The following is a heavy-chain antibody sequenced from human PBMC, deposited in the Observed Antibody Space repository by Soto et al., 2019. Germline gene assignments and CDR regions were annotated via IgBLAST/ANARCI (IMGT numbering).Heavy chain of an antibody. CDR3: ARDRAAAGDSVMDF. Sequence: PGCSIGIARAACRVTVKSSVVAVSLQDTGKGLEWVAVISYHRSTKYYADSVKGRFTISRDNSKNTLYLQMNSLRAEDTAVYYCARDRAAAGDSVMDFWGHRTTVTVS. V-gene: IGHV3-30*19. CDR2: ISYHRSTK. D-gene: IGHD6-13*01. CDR1: RVTVKSSV. J-gene: IGHJ6*02.